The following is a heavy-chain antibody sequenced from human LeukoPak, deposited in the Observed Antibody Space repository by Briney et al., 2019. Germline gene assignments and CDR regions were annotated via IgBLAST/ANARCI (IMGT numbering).Heavy chain of an antibody. D-gene: IGHD2-15*01. CDR3: ARIGAFDI. J-gene: IGHJ3*02. V-gene: IGHV3-30*02. Sequence: GGSLRLSCEASGFTFSSFGMHWVRQDPGKGLEWVAFIRYDGGNKYSADSVKGRFTISRDNSRNTVYLQMDSLRAEDTAVYYCARIGAFDIWGRGTLVTVSS. CDR2: IRYDGGNK. CDR1: GFTFSSFG.